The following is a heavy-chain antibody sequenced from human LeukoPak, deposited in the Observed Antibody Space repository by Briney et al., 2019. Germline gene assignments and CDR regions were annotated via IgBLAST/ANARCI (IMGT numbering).Heavy chain of an antibody. CDR2: INSDGSST. CDR3: ARGLVAGLTAILDY. CDR1: GFTYSSYW. V-gene: IGHV3-74*01. D-gene: IGHD2-21*02. Sequence: PGGSLRLSCAASGFTYSSYWMHWVRQAPGKGLVWVSRINSDGSSTSYADSVKGRFTISRDDSKNTLYLQMNSLRAEDTAVYYCARGLVAGLTAILDYWGQGTRGTVSS. J-gene: IGHJ4*02.